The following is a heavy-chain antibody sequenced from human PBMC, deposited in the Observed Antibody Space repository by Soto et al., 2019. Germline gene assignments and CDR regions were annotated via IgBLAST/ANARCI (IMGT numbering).Heavy chain of an antibody. J-gene: IGHJ4*02. D-gene: IGHD3-10*01. CDR2: ISGSGGST. Sequence: PGGSLRLPCTASGLTSRSYAMSLVRPAPGKGLEWVSAISGSGGSTYYADSVKGRFTISRDNSKNTLYLQMNSLRAEDTAVYYCAKALEVVLWFGELLGYWGQGNLVTVS. V-gene: IGHV3-23*01. CDR3: AKALEVVLWFGELLGY. CDR1: GLTSRSYA.